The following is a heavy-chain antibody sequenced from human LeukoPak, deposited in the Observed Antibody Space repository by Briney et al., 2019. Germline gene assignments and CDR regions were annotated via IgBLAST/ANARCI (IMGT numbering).Heavy chain of an antibody. CDR1: GYTFTGYY. J-gene: IGHJ6*03. Sequence: ASVTVSCKASGYTFTGYYMHWVRQAPGQGLEWMGWINPNSGGTNYAQKFQGRVTMTRDTSISTAYMELSRLRSDDTAVYYCARDLKRGFFAELDYSYYMDVWGKGTTVTVSS. CDR3: ARDLKRGFFAELDYSYYMDV. CDR2: INPNSGGT. D-gene: IGHD3-3*01. V-gene: IGHV1-2*02.